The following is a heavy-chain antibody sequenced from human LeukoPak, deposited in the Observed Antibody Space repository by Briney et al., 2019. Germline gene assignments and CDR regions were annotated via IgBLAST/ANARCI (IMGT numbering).Heavy chain of an antibody. D-gene: IGHD3-10*01. CDR3: ARQKGFSPPYHYYYYMDV. V-gene: IGHV4-39*01. CDR2: IYYSGST. J-gene: IGHJ6*03. CDR1: GGSISSSSYY. Sequence: SETLSLTCTVSGGSISSSSYYWGWIRQPPGKGLEWIGSIYYSGSTYYNPSLKSRVTISVDTSKNQFSLKLSSVTAADTAVYYCARQKGFSPPYHYYYYMDVWGKGTTVTVSS.